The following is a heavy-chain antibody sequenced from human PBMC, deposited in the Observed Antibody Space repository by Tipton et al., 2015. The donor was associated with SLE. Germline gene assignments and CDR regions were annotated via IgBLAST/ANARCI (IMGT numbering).Heavy chain of an antibody. V-gene: IGHV1-2*06. CDR3: ARILEWTDHPLEH. D-gene: IGHD3-3*01. CDR2: INPNTGDT. CDR1: GYIFTGYN. J-gene: IGHJ4*02. Sequence: QSGPEVKKPGASVKVSCKASGYIFTGYNMHWVRQAPGRGLEWMGRINPNTGDTNYAQKFQGRVTMTRDTSINTSYMELTTLTSDDPAVYFCARILEWTDHPLEHWGQGTLVTVSA.